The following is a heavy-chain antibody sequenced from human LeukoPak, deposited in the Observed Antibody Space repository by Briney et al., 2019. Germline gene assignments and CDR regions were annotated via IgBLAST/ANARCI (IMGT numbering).Heavy chain of an antibody. CDR3: ARARAVDTDMLDY. J-gene: IGHJ4*02. Sequence: ASVKVSFKASGYTFTSYYMHWVRQAPGQGLEWMGIINPSGGSTSYAQKFQGRVTVTRDTSTSTVYMELSSLRSEDTAVYYCARARAVDTDMLDYWGQGTLVTVSS. CDR2: INPSGGST. D-gene: IGHD5-18*01. V-gene: IGHV1-46*01. CDR1: GYTFTSYY.